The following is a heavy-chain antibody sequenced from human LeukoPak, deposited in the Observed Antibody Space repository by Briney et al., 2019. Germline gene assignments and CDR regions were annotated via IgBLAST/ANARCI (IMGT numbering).Heavy chain of an antibody. V-gene: IGHV4-34*01. Sequence: SETLSLTCAVYGESFSGYYWSWIRQPPGKGLEWIGEINHSGSTNNNPSLKSRVTMSVDTSKNQFSLNLTSVTAADTAMYYCARRRYAYGDYVYWGQGTLVTVSS. CDR2: INHSGST. J-gene: IGHJ4*02. CDR3: ARRRYAYGDYVY. CDR1: GESFSGYY. D-gene: IGHD4-17*01.